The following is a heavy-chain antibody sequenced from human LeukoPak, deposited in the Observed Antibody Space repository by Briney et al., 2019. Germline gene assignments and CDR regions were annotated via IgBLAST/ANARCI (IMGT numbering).Heavy chain of an antibody. J-gene: IGHJ4*02. V-gene: IGHV3-7*01. D-gene: IGHD5-12*01. CDR1: GFTFSGYW. CDR2: IREDGSER. Sequence: GGSLRLSCVVSGFTFSGYWMTWVRQAPGKGLEWVANIREDGSERNYVDSVKGRFIIFRDNSRNSLYLQMNSLRHEDTAVYYCTRDRNARATKEDRYDYWGQGTLVTVSS. CDR3: TRDRNARATKEDRYDY.